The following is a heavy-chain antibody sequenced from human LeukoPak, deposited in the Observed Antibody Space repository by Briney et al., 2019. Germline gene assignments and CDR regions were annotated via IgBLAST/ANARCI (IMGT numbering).Heavy chain of an antibody. V-gene: IGHV4-4*07. CDR1: GGSISSYY. CDR2: IYTSGST. CDR3: ARDKRDYDILTGYYYYYMDV. J-gene: IGHJ6*03. D-gene: IGHD3-9*01. Sequence: PSETLSLTCTVSGGSISSYYWSWIRQPPGKGLEWIGRIYTSGSTNYNPSLKSRVTMSVDTSKNQFSLKLSSVTAADTAVYYCARDKRDYDILTGYYYYYMDVWGKGTTVTISS.